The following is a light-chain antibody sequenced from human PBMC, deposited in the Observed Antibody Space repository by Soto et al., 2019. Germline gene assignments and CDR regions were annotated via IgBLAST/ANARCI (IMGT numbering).Light chain of an antibody. CDR2: DVS. J-gene: IGLJ1*01. CDR1: SSDVGGYNY. Sequence: QSALTQPASVPGSPGQSITISCTGTSSDVGGYNYVSWYQQHPGKAPKLMIYDVSNRPSGVSNRFSGSKSGNTASLTISGLQAEDEADYYCSSYTSSSTLLVFGTGTKVTVL. CDR3: SSYTSSSTLLV. V-gene: IGLV2-14*01.